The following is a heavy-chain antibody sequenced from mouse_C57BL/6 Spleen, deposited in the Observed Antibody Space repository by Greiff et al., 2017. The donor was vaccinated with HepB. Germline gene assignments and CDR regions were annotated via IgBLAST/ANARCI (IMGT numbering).Heavy chain of an antibody. CDR1: GYTFTSYT. CDR2: INPSSGYT. J-gene: IGHJ1*03. CDR3: AREKYWYFDV. V-gene: IGHV1-4*01. Sequence: VKLMESGAELARPGASVKMSCKASGYTFTSYTMHWVQQRPGQGLEWIGYINPSSGYTKYNQKFKDKATLTADKSSSTAYMQLSSLTSEDSAVYYCAREKYWYFDVWGTGTTVTVSS.